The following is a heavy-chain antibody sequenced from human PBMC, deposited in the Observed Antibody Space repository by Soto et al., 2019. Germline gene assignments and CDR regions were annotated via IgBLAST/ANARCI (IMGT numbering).Heavy chain of an antibody. J-gene: IGHJ6*02. CDR1: GGSVSSGSYY. Sequence: SETLSLTCTVSGGSVSSGSYYWSWIRQPPGKGLEWIGYIYYSGSTNYNPSLKSRVTISVDTSKNQFSLKLSSVTAADTAVYYCASLSITIFRSYYYYGMDVWGQGTTVTVS. CDR2: IYYSGST. CDR3: ASLSITIFRSYYYYGMDV. V-gene: IGHV4-61*01. D-gene: IGHD3-3*01.